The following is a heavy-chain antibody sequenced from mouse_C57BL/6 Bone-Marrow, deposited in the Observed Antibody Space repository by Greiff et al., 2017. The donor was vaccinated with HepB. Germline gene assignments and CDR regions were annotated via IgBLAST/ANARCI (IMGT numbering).Heavy chain of an antibody. D-gene: IGHD2-3*01. CDR1: GYTFTDYY. Sequence: VQLQQSGPELVKPGASVKISCKASGYTFTDYYMNWVKQSHGKSLEWIGDINPNNGGTSYNLKFKGKATLTVDKSSSTAYMELRSLTSEDSAVYYCARGRWFYFDVWGTGTTVTVSS. J-gene: IGHJ1*03. V-gene: IGHV1-26*01. CDR2: INPNNGGT. CDR3: ARGRWFYFDV.